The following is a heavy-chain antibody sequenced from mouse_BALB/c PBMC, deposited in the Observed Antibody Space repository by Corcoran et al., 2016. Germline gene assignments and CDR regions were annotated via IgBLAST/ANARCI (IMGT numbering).Heavy chain of an antibody. Sequence: QVTLTETGPGVLKPSQTLRLTCSISGFSMSTSGMGVGWIRQPSGKGLEWRAHIWWDDDKYYNPSLESQLTISKDTCRKQVFLKITNVDTADTATYYCARRTSYGDSFAYWGQGTLVTVSA. J-gene: IGHJ3*01. CDR2: IWWDDDK. D-gene: IGHD2-13*01. CDR3: ARRTSYGDSFAY. CDR1: GFSMSTSGMG. V-gene: IGHV8-8*01.